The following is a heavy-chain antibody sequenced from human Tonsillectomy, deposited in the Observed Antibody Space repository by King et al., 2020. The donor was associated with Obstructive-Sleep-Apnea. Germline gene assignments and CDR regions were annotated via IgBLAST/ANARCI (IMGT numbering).Heavy chain of an antibody. CDR1: GGSISSYY. CDR2: IYYSGST. D-gene: IGHD2-15*01. CDR3: ARMPDIVVVVAATDYYYYGMDV. V-gene: IGHV4-59*01. J-gene: IGHJ6*02. Sequence: VQLQESGPGLVKPSETLSLICTVSGGSISSYYWSWIRQPPGKGLEWIGYIYYSGSTNYNPSLKSRVTISVDTSKNQFSLKLSSVTAADTAVYYCARMPDIVVVVAATDYYYYGMDVWGQGTTVTVSS.